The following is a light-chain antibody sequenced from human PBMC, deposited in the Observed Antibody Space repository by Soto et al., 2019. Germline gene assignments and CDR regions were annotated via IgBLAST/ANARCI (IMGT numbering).Light chain of an antibody. J-gene: IGKJ1*01. CDR2: AAS. V-gene: IGKV1-8*01. CDR3: QQSYSTLWT. Sequence: AIRMTQSPSSFSASTGDRVTITCRASQGISSYLAWYQQKPGKAPKLLIYAASTLQSGVPSRFSGSGSGTDFTLTISCLQPEDFATYYCQQSYSTLWTFGQGTKVDIK. CDR1: QGISSY.